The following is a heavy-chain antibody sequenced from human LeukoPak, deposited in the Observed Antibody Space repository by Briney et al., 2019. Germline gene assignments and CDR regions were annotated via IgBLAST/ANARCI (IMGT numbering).Heavy chain of an antibody. V-gene: IGHV3-23*01. J-gene: IGHJ4*02. CDR1: GFTFRSYA. Sequence: PGGSLRLSCAASGFTFRSYAMYWVRQAPGKGLEWVSSITDSGGNTYYADSVKGRFTISRDNSKNTLYLQMNSLRAEDTAVYYCAKDTSIGRYCTNGVCSPFDYWGQGTLVTVSS. CDR2: ITDSGGNT. CDR3: AKDTSIGRYCTNGVCSPFDY. D-gene: IGHD2-8*01.